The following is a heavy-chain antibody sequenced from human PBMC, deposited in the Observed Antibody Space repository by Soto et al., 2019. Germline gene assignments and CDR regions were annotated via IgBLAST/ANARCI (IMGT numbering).Heavy chain of an antibody. D-gene: IGHD4-17*01. CDR2: IWYDGSNK. Sequence: GGSLRLSCAASGFTFSSYGMHWVRQAPGKGLEWVAVIWYDGSNKYYADSVKGRFTISRDNSKNTLYLQMNSLRAEDTAVYYCARDSMGDYAPFDYWGQGTLVTVPS. J-gene: IGHJ4*02. CDR1: GFTFSSYG. V-gene: IGHV3-33*01. CDR3: ARDSMGDYAPFDY.